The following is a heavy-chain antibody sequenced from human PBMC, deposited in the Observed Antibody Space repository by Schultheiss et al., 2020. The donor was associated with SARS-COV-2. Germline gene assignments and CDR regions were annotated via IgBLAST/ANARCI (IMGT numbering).Heavy chain of an antibody. J-gene: IGHJ4*02. CDR3: AKGTWYGSEQGGY. CDR1: GFTFRSHG. D-gene: IGHD6-19*01. V-gene: IGHV3-30*18. CDR2: ISYDGSNK. Sequence: GGSLRLSCAASGFTFRSHGMHWVRQAPGKGLEWVAVISYDGSNKYYADSVKGRFTVSRDNSKNTLFLQMNSLRTEDTAVYYCAKGTWYGSEQGGYWGQGTLVTVSS.